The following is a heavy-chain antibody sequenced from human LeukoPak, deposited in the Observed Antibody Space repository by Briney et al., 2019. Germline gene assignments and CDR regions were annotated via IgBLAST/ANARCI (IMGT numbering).Heavy chain of an antibody. Sequence: GGSLRLSCTASGFTFGDYLMSWFRQAPGKGLEWIGFISGGTTEYAASVKGRFTISRDDSTSIAFLQMNSLTTEDTAVYYCSRASGWLSVDWGQGTLVTVSS. CDR1: GFTFGDYL. CDR2: ISGGTT. V-gene: IGHV3-49*03. D-gene: IGHD3-22*01. J-gene: IGHJ4*02. CDR3: SRASGWLSVD.